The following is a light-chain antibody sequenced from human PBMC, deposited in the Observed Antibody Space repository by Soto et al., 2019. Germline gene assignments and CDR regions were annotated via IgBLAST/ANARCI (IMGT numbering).Light chain of an antibody. CDR1: SSDIGGYKY. Sequence: QSVLTQSASASGSPGQSITISCTGTSSDIGGYKYVSWYQQHPGKAPKLIIFEVSNRPSGVSDRFSGSNSGNTASLTISGLQAEDEADYYCTSYSRYSVLVFGGGTKVTVL. CDR3: TSYSRYSVLV. CDR2: EVS. V-gene: IGLV2-14*01. J-gene: IGLJ3*02.